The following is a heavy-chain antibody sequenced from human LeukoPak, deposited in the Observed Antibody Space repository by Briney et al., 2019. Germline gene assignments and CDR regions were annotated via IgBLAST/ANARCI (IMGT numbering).Heavy chain of an antibody. D-gene: IGHD5-18*01. Sequence: PGRSLRLSCAASGFTFDDYAMHWVRQAPGKGLEWVSGISWNSGSIGYADSVKGRFTISRDNAKNSLYLQMNSLRAEDMALYYCAKDRAAMVIGPFDYWGQGTLVTVS. V-gene: IGHV3-9*03. J-gene: IGHJ4*02. CDR1: GFTFDDYA. CDR2: ISWNSGSI. CDR3: AKDRAAMVIGPFDY.